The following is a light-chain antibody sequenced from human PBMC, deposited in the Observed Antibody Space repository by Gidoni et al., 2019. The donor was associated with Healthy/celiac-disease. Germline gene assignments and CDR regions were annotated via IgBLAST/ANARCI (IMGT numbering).Light chain of an antibody. CDR3: QQYNSYPWT. CDR2: EAS. Sequence: DIPMTQSPSTLSASVGDRVTITCRASQSISSWLAWYQQKPGKAPKLLIYEASSFESGVPSRFSGSGSGTEFTLTISSLQPDDFATYYCQQYNSYPWTFXQXTKVEIK. CDR1: QSISSW. V-gene: IGKV1-5*03. J-gene: IGKJ1*01.